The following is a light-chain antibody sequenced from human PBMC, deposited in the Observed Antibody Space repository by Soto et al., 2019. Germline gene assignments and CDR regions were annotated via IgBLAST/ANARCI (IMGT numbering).Light chain of an antibody. CDR2: LNSDGSH. CDR1: SGHSSYA. Sequence: QLVLTQSPSASASLGASVKLTCTLSSGHSSYAIAWHQQQPEKGPRYLMKLNSDGSHSKGDGIPDRFSGSSSGAERYLTISSLQSEDEADYYCQTWGTGIAVFGGGTQLTLL. J-gene: IGLJ7*01. V-gene: IGLV4-69*01. CDR3: QTWGTGIAV.